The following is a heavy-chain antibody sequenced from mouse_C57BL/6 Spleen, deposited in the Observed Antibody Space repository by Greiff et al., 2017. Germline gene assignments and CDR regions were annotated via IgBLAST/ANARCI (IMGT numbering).Heavy chain of an antibody. CDR3: ATYDYDGWCAY. CDR2: IHPNSGST. CDR1: GYTFTSYW. D-gene: IGHD2-4*01. V-gene: IGHV1-64*01. Sequence: QVQLQQPGAELVKPGASVKLSCKASGYTFTSYWMHWVKQRPGQGLEWIGMIHPNSGSTNYNEKFKSKATLTVDKSSSTAYMQLISLTSEDSAVDYCATYDYDGWCAYWGQGTLVTVSA. J-gene: IGHJ3*01.